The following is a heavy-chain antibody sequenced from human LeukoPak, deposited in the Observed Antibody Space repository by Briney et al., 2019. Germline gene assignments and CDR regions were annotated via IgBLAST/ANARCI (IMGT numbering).Heavy chain of an antibody. CDR3: AKDTCGADCYSHYDH. V-gene: IGHV3-23*01. D-gene: IGHD2-21*02. CDR1: GFTFSSYT. J-gene: IGHJ4*02. CDR2: IRGSGTST. Sequence: GASLRLSSAASGFTFSSYTLSWVRQAPGKGLEWISAIRGSGTSTYYAASVKGRFTISRDNSRNTLYLQMNSLRAEDTAVYYCAKDTCGADCYSHYDHWGQGTLVTVSS.